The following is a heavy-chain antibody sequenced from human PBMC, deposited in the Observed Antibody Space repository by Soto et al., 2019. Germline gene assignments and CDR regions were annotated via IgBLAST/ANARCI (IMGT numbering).Heavy chain of an antibody. CDR3: ARLVDAGSRYDDCSGGSCDS. D-gene: IGHD2-15*01. CDR1: GGSISSSSYY. Sequence: SETLSLTCTVSGGSISSSSYYWGWIRQPPGKGLEWIGSIYYSGSTYYNPSLKSRVTISVDTSKNQFSLKLGSVTAADTAVYYCARLVDAGSRYDDCSGGSCDSWGQGTLVTVSS. J-gene: IGHJ4*02. V-gene: IGHV4-39*01. CDR2: IYYSGST.